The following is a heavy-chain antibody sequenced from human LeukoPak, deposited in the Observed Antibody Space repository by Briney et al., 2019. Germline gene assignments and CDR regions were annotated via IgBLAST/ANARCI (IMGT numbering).Heavy chain of an antibody. D-gene: IGHD6-25*01. J-gene: IGHJ4*02. CDR3: STQRGGSPGDY. Sequence: GGSLRLSCATSGLSFSSNWMHWVRQAPGKGLVWVSRINSDGSSTIYADSVKGRFTISRDNAKNTLYLQMNSLRAEDTAVYYCSTQRGGSPGDYWGQGALVTVSS. CDR1: GLSFSSNW. V-gene: IGHV3-74*01. CDR2: INSDGSST.